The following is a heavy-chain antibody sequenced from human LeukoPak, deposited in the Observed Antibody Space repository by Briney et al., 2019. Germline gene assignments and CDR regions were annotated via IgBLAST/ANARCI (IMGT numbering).Heavy chain of an antibody. D-gene: IGHD3-10*01. J-gene: IGHJ6*02. V-gene: IGHV6-1*01. CDR3: AREHYGSGRNYYYYGMDV. CDR2: TYYRSKWYN. CDR1: GDSVSSNSAA. Sequence: SPTLSLTCAISGDSVSSNSAAWNWVRQSPSRGLEWLGRTYYRSKWYNDYAVSVKSRITIHPDTSKNQFSLQLNSVTPEDTAVYYCAREHYGSGRNYYYYGMDVWGQGTTVTVSS.